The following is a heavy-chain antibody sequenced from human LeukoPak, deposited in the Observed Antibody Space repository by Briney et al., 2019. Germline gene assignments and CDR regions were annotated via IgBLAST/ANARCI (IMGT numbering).Heavy chain of an antibody. J-gene: IGHJ4*02. CDR3: ARSTTVTTAGDY. Sequence: ASVKVSCKASGYTFSSYYMHWVRQAPGQGLEWMGWISAYNGNTNYAQKLQGRVTMTTDTSTSTAYMELRSLRSDDTAVYYCARSTTVTTAGDYWGQGTLVTVSS. V-gene: IGHV1-18*04. CDR1: GYTFSSYY. D-gene: IGHD4-17*01. CDR2: ISAYNGNT.